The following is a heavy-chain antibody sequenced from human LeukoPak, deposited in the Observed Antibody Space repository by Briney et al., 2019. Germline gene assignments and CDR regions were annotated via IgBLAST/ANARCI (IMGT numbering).Heavy chain of an antibody. CDR3: ARGTYDSSGYSPPIDY. CDR2: IYHSGST. Sequence: SETLSLTCAVSGGSISSSNWWSWVRQPPGKGLEWIGEIYHSGSTNCNPSLKSRVTISVDKSKNQFSLKLNSVTAADTAVYYCARGTYDSSGYSPPIDYWGQGTLVTVSS. CDR1: GGSISSSNW. D-gene: IGHD3-22*01. V-gene: IGHV4-4*02. J-gene: IGHJ4*02.